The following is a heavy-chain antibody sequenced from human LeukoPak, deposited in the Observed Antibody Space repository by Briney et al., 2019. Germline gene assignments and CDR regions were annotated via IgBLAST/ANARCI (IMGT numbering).Heavy chain of an antibody. D-gene: IGHD2-8*02. CDR3: ARDSPIDGGVQAFDI. J-gene: IGHJ3*02. CDR2: ISSSSYI. CDR1: GLTFSSYS. V-gene: IGHV3-21*01. Sequence: GGSLRLSCAASGLTFSSYSMNWVRQAPGKGLEWVSSISSSSYIYYADSVKGRFTISRDNAKNSLYLQMNSLRAEDTAVYYCARDSPIDGGVQAFDIWGQGTMVTVSS.